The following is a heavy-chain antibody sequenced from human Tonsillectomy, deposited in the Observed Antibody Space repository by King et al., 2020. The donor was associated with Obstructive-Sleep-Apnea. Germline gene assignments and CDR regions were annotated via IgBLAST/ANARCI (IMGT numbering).Heavy chain of an antibody. Sequence: VQLVESGGGLVQPGRSLRLSCAASGFTFSSYWMSWVRQAPGKGLEWVANIKQDGSEKYYVDSVKGRFTISRDNAKNSLYLKMNSLRAEDTAVYYCARDQEGLRSDYFDYWGQGTLVTVSS. CDR2: IKQDGSEK. CDR1: GFTFSSYW. CDR3: ARDQEGLRSDYFDY. J-gene: IGHJ4*02. V-gene: IGHV3-7*01. D-gene: IGHD5-12*01.